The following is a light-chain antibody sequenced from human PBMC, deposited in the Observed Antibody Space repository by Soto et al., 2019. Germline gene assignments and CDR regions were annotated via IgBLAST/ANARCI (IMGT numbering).Light chain of an antibody. J-gene: IGKJ1*01. CDR3: QQGYSRPRT. V-gene: IGKV1-39*01. CDR2: TSS. CDR1: QSISTS. Sequence: DIQLTQSPSSLSASVGDRVTITCLASQSISTSLNWYQQKPGKAPNLLIFTSSNLESGVPSRFSGSGSGTDFTLTISSLQPEDFATYFCQQGYSRPRTFGQGTKVEIK.